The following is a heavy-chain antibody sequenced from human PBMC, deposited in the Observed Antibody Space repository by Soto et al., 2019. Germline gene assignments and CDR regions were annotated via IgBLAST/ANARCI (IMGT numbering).Heavy chain of an antibody. Sequence: QVQLVQSGAEVKKPGSSVKVSCKASGGTFSSYAISWVRQAPGQGLEWMGGIIPIFGTANYAQKFQGRVTITADESTSTAYMELSSLRSEDTAVYYCARHPTVVVTATPDYFDYWGQGTLVTVSS. D-gene: IGHD2-21*02. CDR1: GGTFSSYA. CDR2: IIPIFGTA. J-gene: IGHJ4*02. V-gene: IGHV1-69*01. CDR3: ARHPTVVVTATPDYFDY.